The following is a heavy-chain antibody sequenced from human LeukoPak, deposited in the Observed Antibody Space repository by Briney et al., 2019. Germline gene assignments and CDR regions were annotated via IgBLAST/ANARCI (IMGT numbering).Heavy chain of an antibody. CDR3: ARGTRYYDILTGYSPGGYMDA. CDR1: GASISNYY. J-gene: IGHJ6*03. D-gene: IGHD3-9*01. Sequence: SETLSLTCTVSGASISNYYWSWIRQPPGEGLEWIGYIYYSGSSGSTNYNPSLKSRVTISIDTSKNRFSLKLSAVTAADTAVYYCARGTRYYDILTGYSPGGYMDAWGKGTTVTISS. V-gene: IGHV4-59*01. CDR2: IYYSGSSGST.